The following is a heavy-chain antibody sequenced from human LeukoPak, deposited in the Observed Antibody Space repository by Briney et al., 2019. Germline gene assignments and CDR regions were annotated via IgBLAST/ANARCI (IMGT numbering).Heavy chain of an antibody. CDR3: ARDRIAAAGRGKDFQH. Sequence: ASVKVSCKASGYTFTGYYMHWVRQTPGQGLEWMGWINPNSGGTNYAQKFQGRVTMTRDTSISTAYMELSRLRSDDTAVYYCARDRIAAAGRGKDFQHWGQGTLVTVSS. CDR2: INPNSGGT. D-gene: IGHD6-13*01. CDR1: GYTFTGYY. V-gene: IGHV1-2*02. J-gene: IGHJ1*01.